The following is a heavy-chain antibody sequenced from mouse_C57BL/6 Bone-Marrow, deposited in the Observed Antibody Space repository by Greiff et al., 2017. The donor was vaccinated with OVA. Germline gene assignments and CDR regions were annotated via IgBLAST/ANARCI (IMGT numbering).Heavy chain of an antibody. V-gene: IGHV3-6*01. D-gene: IGHD1-1*01. CDR2: ISYDGSN. CDR3: ARVDGSPYAMDY. CDR1: GYSITSGYY. J-gene: IGHJ4*01. Sequence: DVKLQESGPGLVKPSQSLSLTCSVTGYSITSGYYWNWIRQFPGNKLEWMGYISYDGSNNYNPSLKNRISITRDTSKNQFFLKLNSVTTEDTATYYCARVDGSPYAMDYWGQGTSVTVSS.